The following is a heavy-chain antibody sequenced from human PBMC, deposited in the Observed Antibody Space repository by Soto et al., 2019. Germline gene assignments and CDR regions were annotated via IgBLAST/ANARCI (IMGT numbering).Heavy chain of an antibody. CDR3: ARSPLQLRCFDWSY. Sequence: SVKVSCKASGGTFSSYTISWVRQAPGQGLEWMGRIIPILGIANYAQKFQGRVTITADKSTSTAYMELSSLRSEDTAVYYCARSPLQLRCFDWSYWGQGTLVTVSS. CDR2: IIPILGIA. CDR1: GGTFSSYT. J-gene: IGHJ4*02. V-gene: IGHV1-69*02. D-gene: IGHD3-9*01.